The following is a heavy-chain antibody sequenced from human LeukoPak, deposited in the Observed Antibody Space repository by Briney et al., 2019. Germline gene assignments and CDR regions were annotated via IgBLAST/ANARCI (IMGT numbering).Heavy chain of an antibody. V-gene: IGHV3-66*01. J-gene: IGHJ4*02. Sequence: GGSLRLSCAASGFTVSSNYMSWVRQAPGKGLEWVSVIYSGGSTYYADSVKGRFTISRDISKNTLYLQMNSLRAEDTAVYYCARDNNFYFDYWGQGTLVTVSS. CDR3: ARDNNFYFDY. CDR1: GFTVSSNY. CDR2: IYSGGST. D-gene: IGHD1-1*01.